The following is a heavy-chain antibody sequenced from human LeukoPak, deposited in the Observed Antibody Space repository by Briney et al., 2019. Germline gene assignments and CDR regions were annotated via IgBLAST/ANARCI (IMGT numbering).Heavy chain of an antibody. Sequence: GGSLRLSCAASGLTFSNYSMNWVRQAPGKGLEWVSSISSSGSYIYYADSVKGRFTISRDNAKNSLYLQMNSLRAEDTAVYYCARDSGAVLMVYVSLWDYWGQGTLVTVSS. CDR2: ISSSGSYI. CDR1: GLTFSNYS. D-gene: IGHD2-8*01. CDR3: ARDSGAVLMVYVSLWDY. V-gene: IGHV3-21*01. J-gene: IGHJ4*02.